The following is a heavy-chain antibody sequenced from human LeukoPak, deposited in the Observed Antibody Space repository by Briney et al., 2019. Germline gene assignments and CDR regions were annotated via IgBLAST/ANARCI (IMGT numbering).Heavy chain of an antibody. CDR3: TTDLGDYGDYIRE. Sequence: PGGSLRLSCAASGFTFNNAWMSWIRQVPGKGLEWVGRIKCRSAGGTIDYPALVKGRFIISRDDSKNMLYLQMNSLKIEDTAVYYCTTDLGDYGDYIREWGQGTLVTVSS. CDR2: IKCRSAGGTI. CDR1: GFTFNNAW. D-gene: IGHD4-17*01. V-gene: IGHV3-15*01. J-gene: IGHJ4*02.